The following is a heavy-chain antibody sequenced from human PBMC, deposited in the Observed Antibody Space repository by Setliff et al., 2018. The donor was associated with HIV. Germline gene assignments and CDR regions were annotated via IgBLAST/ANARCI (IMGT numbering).Heavy chain of an antibody. CDR1: GGYISSGGNH. J-gene: IGHJ4*02. CDR3: ANYIIGAGGRGN. D-gene: IGHD1-26*01. CDR2: VYDSGST. V-gene: IGHV4-30-4*01. Sequence: SETLSLTCIVSGGYISSGGNHWSWICQSPGKGLEWIGYVYDSGSTNYNPSLWSRVAISVDTSKNEFSLKLNSMTAADTAVYYCANYIIGAGGRGNWGQGILVTVSS.